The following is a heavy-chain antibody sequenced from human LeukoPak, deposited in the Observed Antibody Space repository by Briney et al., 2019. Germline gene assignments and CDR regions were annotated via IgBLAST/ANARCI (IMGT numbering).Heavy chain of an antibody. V-gene: IGHV4-39*07. CDR2: IYYTGST. J-gene: IGHJ5*02. CDR3: ARGHIGP. D-gene: IGHD2-21*01. Sequence: PSETLSLTCTVSGGSVSSSSYYWGWIRQPPGKGLEWIGSIYYTGSTYYNSSLKSRVTISVDTSKNQFSLKLTSVTAADTAVFYCARGHIGPWGQGTLVTVSS. CDR1: GGSVSSSSYY.